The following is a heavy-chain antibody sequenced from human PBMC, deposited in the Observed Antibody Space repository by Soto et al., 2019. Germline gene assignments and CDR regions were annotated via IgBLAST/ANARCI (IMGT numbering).Heavy chain of an antibody. CDR1: GGSISSGGYY. V-gene: IGHV4-31*03. CDR3: AKSSPSANYFDY. CDR2: IYYSGST. D-gene: IGHD2-2*01. J-gene: IGHJ4*02. Sequence: SETLSLTCTVSGGSISSGGYYWSWIRQHPGKGLEWIGYIYYSGSTYYNPSLRSRVTISVDTSKNQFSLNLSSVTAAVTAVYYCAKSSPSANYFDYGGQGTLVTVSS.